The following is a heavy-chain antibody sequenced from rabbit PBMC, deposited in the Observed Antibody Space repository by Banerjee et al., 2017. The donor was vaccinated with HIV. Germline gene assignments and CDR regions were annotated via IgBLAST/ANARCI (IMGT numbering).Heavy chain of an antibody. CDR3: ASQEWDYFGL. J-gene: IGHJ4*01. V-gene: IGHV1S7*01. CDR1: GFDFNSYY. Sequence: QQLVESGGGLVQPGGSLKLSCKTSGFDFNSYYMNWLRQAPGKGLEWIGYIDPVFGKTYYANWVNGRFTISSHNAQNTLYLQLNSLTVADTATYFCASQEWDYFGLWGPGTL. CDR2: IDPVFGKT. D-gene: IGHD1-1*01.